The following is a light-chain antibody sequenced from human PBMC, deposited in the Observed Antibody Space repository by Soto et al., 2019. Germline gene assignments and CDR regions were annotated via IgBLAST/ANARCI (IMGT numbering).Light chain of an antibody. Sequence: EIVMTQSPATLSVSPGERATLSCRASQSVSSNLAWYQQKPGQAPRLLTRATGIPARFSGSGSGTEFTLTIGSLQSEDFAVYYCQQYNNWPPYTFGQGTKLEIK. CDR3: QQYNNWPPYT. V-gene: IGKV3-15*01. CDR1: QSVSSN. J-gene: IGKJ2*01.